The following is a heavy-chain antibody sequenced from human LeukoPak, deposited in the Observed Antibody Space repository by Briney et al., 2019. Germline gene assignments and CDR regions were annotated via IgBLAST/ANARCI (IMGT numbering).Heavy chain of an antibody. D-gene: IGHD6-19*01. Sequence: GGSLRLSCAASEFSVGSNYMTWVRQAPGKGLEWVSLIYSGGSTYYADSVKGRFTISRDNSKNTLYLQMNSLRAEDTAVCYCARGSSGWYFDAFDIWGQGTMVTVSS. V-gene: IGHV3-66*01. J-gene: IGHJ3*02. CDR1: EFSVGSNY. CDR3: ARGSSGWYFDAFDI. CDR2: IYSGGST.